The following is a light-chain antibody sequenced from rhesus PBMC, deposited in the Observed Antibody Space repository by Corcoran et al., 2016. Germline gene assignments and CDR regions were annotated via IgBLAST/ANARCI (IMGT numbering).Light chain of an antibody. Sequence: DIQMTQSPSSLSASVGDRVTITCQASQGISNWLAWYQQKPGKAPKLLLYAASSLQSGVPTKFSGSGSGTEFTLTISSLQPEYFATYYCQQHNSNPLTCGGGTKMEIK. V-gene: IGKV1S4*01. CDR2: AAS. CDR1: QGISNW. CDR3: QQHNSNPLT. J-gene: IGKJ4*01.